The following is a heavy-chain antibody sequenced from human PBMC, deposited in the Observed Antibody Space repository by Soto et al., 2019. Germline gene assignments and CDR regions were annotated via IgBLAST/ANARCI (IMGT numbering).Heavy chain of an antibody. J-gene: IGHJ4*02. V-gene: IGHV3-30*18. CDR2: ISYDGSNK. CDR1: GFTFSNYG. Sequence: QVQLVESGGGVVQPGRSLRLSCAASGFTFSNYGMHWVGQAPGKGLEGVAVISYDGSNKYYADSVKGRFTISRDNSKNTLYLQMNSLRAEDTAVYYCAKDLSIGVVTAIPGYWGQGTLVTVSS. CDR3: AKDLSIGVVTAIPGY. D-gene: IGHD2-21*02.